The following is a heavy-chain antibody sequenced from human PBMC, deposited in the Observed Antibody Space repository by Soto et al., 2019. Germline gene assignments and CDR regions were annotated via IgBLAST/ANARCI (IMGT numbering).Heavy chain of an antibody. CDR2: LYWDDDK. Sequence: QITLKESGPTLVKPTQTLTLTCTFSGFSLSTSGVGVGWIRQPPGKSLEWRALLYWDDDKRYSPSLKSRRTITKGTSKNQVVLTMTHMDPVDTDTYYCAHRMTDYDFWSCYSLYNWFDPWGQGTLVTVSS. CDR3: AHRMTDYDFWSCYSLYNWFDP. D-gene: IGHD3-3*01. CDR1: GFSLSTSGVG. V-gene: IGHV2-5*02. J-gene: IGHJ5*02.